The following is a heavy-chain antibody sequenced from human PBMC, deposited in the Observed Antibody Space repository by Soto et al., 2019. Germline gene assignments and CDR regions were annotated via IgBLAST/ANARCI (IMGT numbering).Heavy chain of an antibody. J-gene: IGHJ4*02. D-gene: IGHD6-13*01. CDR3: ASPPWGSTSWYVDR. Sequence: EVQLVESGGGLVQPGGSLRLSCVASGFPLRNYAMSWFRQAPGKGLEWVEAITGRGDITFYVDSVKGRFTISRDDSKNTLYLQINSLRAEDTAVYYCASPPWGSTSWYVDRWGQGTLVTVSS. CDR2: ITGRGDIT. V-gene: IGHV3-23*04. CDR1: GFPLRNYA.